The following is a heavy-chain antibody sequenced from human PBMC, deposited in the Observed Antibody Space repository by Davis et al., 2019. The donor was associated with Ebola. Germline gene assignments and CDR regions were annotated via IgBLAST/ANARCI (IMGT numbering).Heavy chain of an antibody. CDR3: ARSLGDIVLMPAALVPDY. J-gene: IGHJ4*02. V-gene: IGHV3-21*01. CDR1: GFTFSSYS. D-gene: IGHD2-2*01. Sequence: PGGSLRLSCAASGFTFSSYSMNWVRQAPGKGLEWVSSISSTGYFIYYADSLKGRFTISRDNAKNSLFLQLNSLRDEDTAVYYCARSLGDIVLMPAALVPDYWGQGTLVTVSS. CDR2: ISSTGYFI.